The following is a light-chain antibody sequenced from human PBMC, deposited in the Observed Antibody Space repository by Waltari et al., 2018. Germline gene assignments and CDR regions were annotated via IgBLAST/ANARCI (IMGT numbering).Light chain of an antibody. J-gene: IGKJ2*01. CDR2: AAS. Sequence: DTQMTQSPSSLSASVGDRVTITCRASQSISSYLNWYQQKPGKAPKLLIYAASSLQSGVPSRFSGSGSGTDFTLTISSLQPEDFATYYCQQSYSTPYTLGQGTKLEIK. CDR1: QSISSY. CDR3: QQSYSTPYT. V-gene: IGKV1-39*01.